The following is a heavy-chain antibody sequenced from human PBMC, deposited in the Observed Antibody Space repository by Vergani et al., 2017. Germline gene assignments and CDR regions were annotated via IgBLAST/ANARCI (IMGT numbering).Heavy chain of an antibody. CDR3: AREEGELGGSYY. J-gene: IGHJ4*02. D-gene: IGHD1-26*01. CDR1: GFTFSSYA. Sequence: QVQLVESGGGVVQPGRSLRLSCAASGFTFSSYAMHWVRQAPGKGLEWVAVISYDGSNKYYADSVKGRFTISRDNAKNSLYLQMNSLRAEDTAVYYCAREEGELGGSYYWGQGTLVTVSS. CDR2: ISYDGSNK. V-gene: IGHV3-30-3*01.